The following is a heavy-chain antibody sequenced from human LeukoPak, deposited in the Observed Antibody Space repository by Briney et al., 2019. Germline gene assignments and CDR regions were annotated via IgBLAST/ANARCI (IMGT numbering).Heavy chain of an antibody. D-gene: IGHD1-26*01. J-gene: IGHJ4*02. CDR2: IYHSGST. CDR1: GDSISSGGYY. V-gene: IGHV4-30-2*01. Sequence: SETLSLTCTVSGDSISSGGYYWSWIRQPPGKGLECIGYIYHSGSTYYNPSLMSRVTISMDKSKNQFYLELRSVTAADTAVFYCARFNRPGSGNYFYFDYWGQGTLVTVSS. CDR3: ARFNRPGSGNYFYFDY.